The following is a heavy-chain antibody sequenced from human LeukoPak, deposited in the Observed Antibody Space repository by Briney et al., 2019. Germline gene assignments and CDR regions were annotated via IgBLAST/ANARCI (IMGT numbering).Heavy chain of an antibody. V-gene: IGHV3-7*01. Sequence: VGSLRLSCAASGFTFTRYSMGWVRQAPVKGLEWVAHIKEDGSEIFYVDSVKGRSTISRDNAKSSLYLQMNSLGAEDTAVYYCARYGSTYYYYMDVWGKGTTVTVSS. CDR2: IKEDGSEI. D-gene: IGHD4-17*01. CDR1: GFTFTRYS. CDR3: ARYGSTYYYYMDV. J-gene: IGHJ6*03.